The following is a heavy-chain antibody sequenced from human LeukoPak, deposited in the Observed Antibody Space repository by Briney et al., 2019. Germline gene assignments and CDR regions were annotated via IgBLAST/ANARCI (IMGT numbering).Heavy chain of an antibody. CDR1: GYTFTSYD. J-gene: IGHJ5*02. D-gene: IGHD3-10*01. CDR2: MNPNSGNT. V-gene: IGHV1-8*01. Sequence: ASVKVSCKASGYTFTSYDINWVRQATGQGLEWMGWMNPNSGNTGYAQKFQGRVTMTRNTSISTAYMELSSLRSEDTAVYYCASGRPITMVRGVQYNWFDPWGQGTLVTVSS. CDR3: ASGRPITMVRGVQYNWFDP.